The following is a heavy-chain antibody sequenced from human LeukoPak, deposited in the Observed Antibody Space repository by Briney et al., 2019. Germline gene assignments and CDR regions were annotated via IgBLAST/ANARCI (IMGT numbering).Heavy chain of an antibody. CDR1: GFTFSDYS. J-gene: IGHJ3*02. Sequence: GGSLRLSCVASGFTFSDYSLNWVRQAPGKGLEWVANIKYDRSEIYYVDSVKGRFTISRDNVKNSLVLQMNSLRAEDTAVYYCVRDILTGWAFDIWGQGTMVTVSS. D-gene: IGHD3-9*01. CDR3: VRDILTGWAFDI. V-gene: IGHV3-7*01. CDR2: IKYDRSEI.